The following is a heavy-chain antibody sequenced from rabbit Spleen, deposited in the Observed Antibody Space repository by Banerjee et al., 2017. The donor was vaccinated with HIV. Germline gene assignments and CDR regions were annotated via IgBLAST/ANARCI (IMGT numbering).Heavy chain of an antibody. V-gene: IGHV1S45*01. J-gene: IGHJ4*01. CDR1: GVSFSSSSY. Sequence: QEQLVESGGDLVKPGASLTLTCTASGVSFSSSSYMCWVRQAPGKGLEWIGCIYTGNSKAFYASWAKGRIPLSKASSTTVTLQMTSLTVADTATYFCARDAGSYAYIDVYFNLWGPGTLVTVS. D-gene: IGHD6-1*01. CDR3: ARDAGSYAYIDVYFNL. CDR2: IYTGNSKA.